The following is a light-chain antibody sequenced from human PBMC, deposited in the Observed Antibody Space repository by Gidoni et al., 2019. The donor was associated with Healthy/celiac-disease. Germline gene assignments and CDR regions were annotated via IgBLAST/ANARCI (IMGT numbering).Light chain of an antibody. Sequence: DIVMTQSPDYLAVSLGERATINCKSSQSVLYSSNNKNYLAWYQQKPGQPPKLLIYWASTRESGVPDRFSGGGSGTDFTLTISSLQAEDVAVYYCQQYYSTPHTFGQGTKLEIK. CDR1: QSVLYSSNNKNY. V-gene: IGKV4-1*01. CDR2: WAS. J-gene: IGKJ2*01. CDR3: QQYYSTPHT.